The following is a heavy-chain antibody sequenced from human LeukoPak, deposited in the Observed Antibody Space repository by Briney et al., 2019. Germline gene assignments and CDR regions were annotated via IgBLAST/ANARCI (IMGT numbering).Heavy chain of an antibody. Sequence: TGGSLRLSCAASGFTFSSYAMSWVRQAPGKGLEWVSAISGSGGSTYYADSVKGRFTISRDNSKNTLYLQMNSLRAGDTAVYYCAKPLRYYYDSSGYDYWGQGTLVTVSS. V-gene: IGHV3-23*01. CDR3: AKPLRYYYDSSGYDY. J-gene: IGHJ4*02. CDR2: ISGSGGST. D-gene: IGHD3-22*01. CDR1: GFTFSSYA.